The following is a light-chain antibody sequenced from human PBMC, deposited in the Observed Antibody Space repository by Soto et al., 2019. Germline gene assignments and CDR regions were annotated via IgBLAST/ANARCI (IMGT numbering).Light chain of an antibody. V-gene: IGKV3-20*01. CDR3: QQFGSSPGFT. J-gene: IGKJ3*01. Sequence: EIVLTQSPGTLSLSPGERATLSCRASQSINNRYLAWYQQKPGQAPSLLIYAASSRATGIPDRFSGSGSGTAFTLTISRLEPEDFAVYYCQQFGSSPGFTFGPGTKVDIK. CDR1: QSINNRY. CDR2: AAS.